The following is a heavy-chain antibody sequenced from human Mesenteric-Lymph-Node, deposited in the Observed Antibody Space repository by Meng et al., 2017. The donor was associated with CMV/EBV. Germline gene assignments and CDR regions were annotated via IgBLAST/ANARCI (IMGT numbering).Heavy chain of an antibody. CDR1: GFSFSDYY. Sequence: LRLSCAASGFSFSDYYMNWIRQAPGKGLEWVSYIDRTGNIIYYADSVKGRFTISRDNAENSLYLQMNSLRAEDTAVYYCARDFLVDYWGQGTLVTVSS. V-gene: IGHV3-11*04. CDR2: IDRTGNII. CDR3: ARDFLVDY. J-gene: IGHJ4*02.